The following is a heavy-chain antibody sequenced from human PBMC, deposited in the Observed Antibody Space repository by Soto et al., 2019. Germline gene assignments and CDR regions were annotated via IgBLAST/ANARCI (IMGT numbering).Heavy chain of an antibody. D-gene: IGHD3-3*01. CDR3: ARAPVGLDTISYFDY. J-gene: IGHJ4*02. CDR2: IYNGGST. Sequence: SETLSLTCIVSGGSISEKYWNWVRQPPGKGLEWIGYIYNGGSTYYRPSLESRMHMSLDATRNHYSLRLTSVTAADTAVYFCARAPVGLDTISYFDYWGQGKLVTVSS. V-gene: IGHV4-59*04. CDR1: GGSISEKY.